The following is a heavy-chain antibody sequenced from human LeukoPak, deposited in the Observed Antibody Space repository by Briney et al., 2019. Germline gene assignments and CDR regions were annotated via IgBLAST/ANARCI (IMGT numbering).Heavy chain of an antibody. Sequence: SGGSLRLSCAASGFTFSSYAMSWVRQAPGKGLEWVSAISGSGGSTYYADSVKGRFTISGDNSKNTLYLQMNSLRAEDTAVYYCAKGGHGSGSYEYWGQGTLVTVSS. CDR3: AKGGHGSGSYEY. J-gene: IGHJ4*02. CDR1: GFTFSSYA. CDR2: ISGSGGST. V-gene: IGHV3-23*01. D-gene: IGHD3-10*01.